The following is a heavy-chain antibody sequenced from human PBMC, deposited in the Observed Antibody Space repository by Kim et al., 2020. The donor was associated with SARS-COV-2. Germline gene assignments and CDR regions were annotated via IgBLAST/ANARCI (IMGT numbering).Heavy chain of an antibody. D-gene: IGHD2-2*02. V-gene: IGHV3-23*01. CDR3: ARKFSDTYTSFYFGP. Sequence: GGSLRLSCVASGFTFSDYGMSWVRQPPGKGLEWVSSIRNRGGDTYYADSVSGRFTISRDNYHNTLYLQMNSLRAEDTALYYCARKFSDTYTSFYFGPWGQRALVTVSS. J-gene: IGHJ5*02. CDR2: IRNRGGDT. CDR1: GFTFSDYG.